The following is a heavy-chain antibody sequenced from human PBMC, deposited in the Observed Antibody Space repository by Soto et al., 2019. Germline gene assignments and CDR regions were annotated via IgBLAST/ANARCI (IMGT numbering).Heavy chain of an antibody. D-gene: IGHD7-27*01. CDR2: ISWNSGSI. J-gene: IGHJ6*03. V-gene: IGHV3-9*01. CDR3: AKDIRAYNWGFQVQTYYMDV. CDR1: GFTFDDYA. Sequence: EVQLVESGGGLVQPGRSLRLSCAASGFTFDDYAMHWVRQAPGKGLEWVSGISWNSGSIGYADSVKGRFTISRDNAKNSLYLQMNSLRAEDTALYYCAKDIRAYNWGFQVQTYYMDVWGKGTTVTVSS.